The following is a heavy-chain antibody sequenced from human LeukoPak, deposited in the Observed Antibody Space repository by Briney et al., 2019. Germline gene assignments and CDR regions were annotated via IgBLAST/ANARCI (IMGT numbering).Heavy chain of an antibody. CDR2: ISGDGGST. CDR3: ARGGLYVNTAMIRHWYFHI. D-gene: IGHD5-18*01. J-gene: IGHJ2*01. Sequence: QPGGSLRLSCAASGFTFDDYAMHWVRQAPGKGLEWVSLISGDGGSTYYADSVKGRFTISRDTSKNTLYLQMNSLRTEDTAVYYCARGGLYVNTAMIRHWYFHIWGRGTLVTVSS. CDR1: GFTFDDYA. V-gene: IGHV3-43*02.